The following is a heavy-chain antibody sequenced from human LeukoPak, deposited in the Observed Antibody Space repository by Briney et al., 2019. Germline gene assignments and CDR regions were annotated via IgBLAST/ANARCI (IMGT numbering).Heavy chain of an antibody. J-gene: IGHJ4*02. V-gene: IGHV4-34*01. Sequence: SETLSRTCAVYGDSFSGYYWSWIRQPPGKGLEWIGEVNDRGNTNYNPSLKSRVTISVATSKNQFSLKLTSVTAADTAIYYCAPRGGGPYPYYFDFWDQGALVTVSS. CDR3: APRGGGPYPYYFDF. CDR2: VNDRGNT. CDR1: GDSFSGYY. D-gene: IGHD2-15*01.